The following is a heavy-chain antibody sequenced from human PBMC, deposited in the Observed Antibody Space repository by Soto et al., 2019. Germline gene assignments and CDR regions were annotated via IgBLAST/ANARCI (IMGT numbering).Heavy chain of an antibody. CDR1: GYTFTGYY. D-gene: IGHD2-15*01. V-gene: IGHV1-2*04. J-gene: IGHJ5*02. Sequence: ASVKVSCKASGYTFTGYYMHWVRQAPGQGLEWMGWINPNSGGTNYAQKFQGWVTMTRDTSISTAYMELSRLRSDDTAVYYCAREGSGCSGGSCYVWFDPWGQGTLVTVSS. CDR3: AREGSGCSGGSCYVWFDP. CDR2: INPNSGGT.